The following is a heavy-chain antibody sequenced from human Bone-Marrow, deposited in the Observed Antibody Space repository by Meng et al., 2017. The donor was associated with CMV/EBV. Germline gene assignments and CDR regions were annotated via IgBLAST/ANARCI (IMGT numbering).Heavy chain of an antibody. J-gene: IGHJ3*02. Sequence: GGSLRLSCAASGFTFSSYSMNWVRQAPGKGLEWVSSISSSSSYIYYADSVKGRFTISRDNAKNSLYLQMNSLRAEDTAVYYCARGRIAARPMGGAFDIWGQGTMVTVS. CDR2: ISSSSSYI. CDR3: ARGRIAARPMGGAFDI. CDR1: GFTFSSYS. D-gene: IGHD6-6*01. V-gene: IGHV3-21*01.